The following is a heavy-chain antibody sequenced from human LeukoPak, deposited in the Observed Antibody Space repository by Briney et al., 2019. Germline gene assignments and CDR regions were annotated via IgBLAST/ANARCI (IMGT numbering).Heavy chain of an antibody. Sequence: GASVKVSCKASGYIFTSYGISWVRQAPGQGLEWMGWISAYNGHTNSVQKFQGRVTMTTDTSTSTAYMELRSLRSDDTAVYYCARIEIAAAGPSYFDYWGQGTLVTVSS. CDR2: ISAYNGHT. D-gene: IGHD6-13*01. J-gene: IGHJ4*02. CDR1: GYIFTSYG. CDR3: ARIEIAAAGPSYFDY. V-gene: IGHV1-18*01.